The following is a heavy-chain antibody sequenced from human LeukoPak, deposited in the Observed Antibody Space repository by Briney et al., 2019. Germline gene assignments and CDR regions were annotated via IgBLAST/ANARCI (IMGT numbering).Heavy chain of an antibody. J-gene: IGHJ4*02. D-gene: IGHD6-13*01. CDR1: GGSISSISYY. CDR3: ARQGRTAAGLDY. V-gene: IGHV4-39*01. CDR2: IYYSGGT. Sequence: SETLSLTCTVSGGSISSISYYWGWIRQPPGKGLEWIGSIYYSGGTYYNPSLKGRVFVFVDTSKNQFSLKVSSVTAADTAVYYRARQGRTAAGLDYWGQGTLVTVSS.